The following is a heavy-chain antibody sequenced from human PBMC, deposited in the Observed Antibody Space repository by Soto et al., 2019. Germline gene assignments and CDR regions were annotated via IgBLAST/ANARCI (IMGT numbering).Heavy chain of an antibody. V-gene: IGHV4-59*08. J-gene: IGHJ4*02. D-gene: IGHD2-2*01. CDR1: GGSISSYY. Sequence: PSETLSLTCTVSGGSISSYYWSWIRQPPGKGLEWIGYIYYSGSTNYNPSLKSRVTISVDTSKNQFSLKLSSVTAADTAVYYCARHPHCSSTSCPFDYRGQGTLVTVSS. CDR3: ARHPHCSSTSCPFDY. CDR2: IYYSGST.